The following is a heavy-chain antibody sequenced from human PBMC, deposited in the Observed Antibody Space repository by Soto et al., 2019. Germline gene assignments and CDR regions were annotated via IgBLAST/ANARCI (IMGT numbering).Heavy chain of an antibody. CDR3: ARDQEGSGSHDTYYGMDV. J-gene: IGHJ6*02. Sequence: PGGSLRLSCAASGFTFSSYAMHWVRQAPGKGLEWVAVISYDGSNKYYADSVKGRFTISRDNSKNTLYLQMNSLRAEDTAVYYCARDQEGSGSHDTYYGMDVWGQGTTVTVSS. V-gene: IGHV3-30-3*01. CDR1: GFTFSSYA. CDR2: ISYDGSNK. D-gene: IGHD3-10*01.